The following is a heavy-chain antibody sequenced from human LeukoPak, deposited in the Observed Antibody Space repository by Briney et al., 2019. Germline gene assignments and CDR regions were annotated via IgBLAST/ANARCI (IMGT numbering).Heavy chain of an antibody. J-gene: IGHJ4*02. D-gene: IGHD6-19*01. CDR2: IKEDGGEK. CDR3: ARVSIAVAGAFDY. V-gene: IGHV3-7*01. CDR1: GFTFSNYW. Sequence: QAGGSLRLSCAASGFTFSNYWMNWVRQAPGKGLEWVANIKEDGGEKYYVDSVKGRFTISRDNAKNSLYLQMNSLRAEDTAVYYCARVSIAVAGAFDYWGQGTLVTVSS.